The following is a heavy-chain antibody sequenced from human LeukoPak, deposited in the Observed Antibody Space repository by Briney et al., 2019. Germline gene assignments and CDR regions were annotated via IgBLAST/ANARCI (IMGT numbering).Heavy chain of an antibody. D-gene: IGHD3-16*01. J-gene: IGHJ3*01. V-gene: IGHV3-23*01. CDR1: GFTFSRYT. CDR3: AKNRETDNVWTFDL. Sequence: AGSLRLSCVASGFTFSRYTINWIRQAPGRGLEWVSAISGGDTRYYADSVWGRFTVTRDKAKNIVYLQMGNLRPEGTAIYFCAKNRETDNVWTFDLWGRGTMVTVSS. CDR2: ISGGDTR.